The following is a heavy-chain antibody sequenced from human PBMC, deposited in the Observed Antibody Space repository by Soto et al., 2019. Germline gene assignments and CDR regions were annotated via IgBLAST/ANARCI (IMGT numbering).Heavy chain of an antibody. Sequence: ASVKVSCKASGGTFSSYAISWVRQAPGQGLEWMGGIIPIFGTANYAQKFQGRVTITADESTSTAYMELSSLRSEDTAVYYCAREAARQTNYYYYYGMDVRGQGTTVTVSS. D-gene: IGHD6-6*01. CDR3: AREAARQTNYYYYYGMDV. CDR2: IIPIFGTA. V-gene: IGHV1-69*13. CDR1: GGTFSSYA. J-gene: IGHJ6*02.